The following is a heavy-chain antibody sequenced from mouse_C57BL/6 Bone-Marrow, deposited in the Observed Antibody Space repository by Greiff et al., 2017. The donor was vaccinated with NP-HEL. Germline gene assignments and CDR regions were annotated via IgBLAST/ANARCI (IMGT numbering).Heavy chain of an antibody. D-gene: IGHD1-1*01. CDR3: ARGLGYYGSCFDD. Sequence: QVQLQQSGAELAQPGASVTLSCKASGYTFTSYWMHWVKQRPGQGLEWIGYINPSSGSTKYNQKFKDKATLTADKSSSTAYMQLSSLTYEDSAVYYCARGLGYYGSCFDDWGQGTTLTVSS. CDR1: GYTFTSYW. CDR2: INPSSGST. V-gene: IGHV1-7*01. J-gene: IGHJ2*01.